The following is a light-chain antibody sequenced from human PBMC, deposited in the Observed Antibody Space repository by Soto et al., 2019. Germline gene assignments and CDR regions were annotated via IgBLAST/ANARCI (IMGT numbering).Light chain of an antibody. CDR2: GAS. CDR1: QSVSSN. CDR3: QQYNNWPLT. Sequence: IVMTQSPATLSVSPGERATLSCRPSQSVSSNLAWYQQKPGQAPRLLIYGASTRATGIPARFGGSGSGTEFTLTISSLQSEDFAVYYCQQYNNWPLTFGGGTKVDIK. J-gene: IGKJ4*01. V-gene: IGKV3-15*01.